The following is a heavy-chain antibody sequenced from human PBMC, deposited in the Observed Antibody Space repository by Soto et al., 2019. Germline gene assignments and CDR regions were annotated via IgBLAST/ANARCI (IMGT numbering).Heavy chain of an antibody. J-gene: IGHJ4*02. V-gene: IGHV4-30-4*01. D-gene: IGHD4-17*01. CDR3: ARGTGGDYVDYFDY. CDR1: GGSISSGDYY. CDR2: IYYSGST. Sequence: SETLSLTCTVSGGSISSGDYYWSWIRQPPGKGLEWIGYIYYSGSTYYNPSLKSRVTISVDTSKNQFSLKLSSVTAADTAVYYCARGTGGDYVDYFDYWGQGTLVTAPQ.